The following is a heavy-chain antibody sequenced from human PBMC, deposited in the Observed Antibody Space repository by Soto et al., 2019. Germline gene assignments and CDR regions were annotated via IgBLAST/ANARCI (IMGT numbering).Heavy chain of an antibody. Sequence: EVQLVESGGGLVKPGVSLRLSCAASGFTFTNAWMNWVRQAPGKGLEWVGRIKSKTDGGTADYAAPVKGRFTISRDDSRTTLYLQMNSLKAEDTAVYYCTPGGVRAVAKGYYYYAMDVWGEGTTVTVSS. V-gene: IGHV3-15*07. CDR3: TPGGVRAVAKGYYYYAMDV. CDR1: GFTFTNAW. J-gene: IGHJ6*02. CDR2: IKSKTDGGTA. D-gene: IGHD2-2*01.